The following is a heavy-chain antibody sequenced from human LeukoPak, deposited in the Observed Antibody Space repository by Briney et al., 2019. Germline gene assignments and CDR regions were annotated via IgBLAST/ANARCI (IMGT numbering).Heavy chain of an antibody. Sequence: GSLRLSCAASGFTVSSNYMSWVRQPPGKGLEWIGSIYYSGSTSYNPSLKSRVTISVDTSKNHFSLKLSSVTAADTAVYYCARYSGSYPHDAFDIWGQGTMVTVSS. CDR1: GFTVSSNY. CDR3: ARYSGSYPHDAFDI. J-gene: IGHJ3*02. V-gene: IGHV4-59*02. CDR2: IYYSGST. D-gene: IGHD1-26*01.